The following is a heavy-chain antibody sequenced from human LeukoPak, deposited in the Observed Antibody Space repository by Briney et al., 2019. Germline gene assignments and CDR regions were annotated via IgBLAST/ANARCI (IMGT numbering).Heavy chain of an antibody. V-gene: IGHV3-48*03. D-gene: IGHD6-25*01. J-gene: IGHJ3*02. CDR2: IGKSGNTI. CDR3: ARCIDRSGHCDAFDI. Sequence: GGSLRLSCAVSGFTFTTYEMNWVRHAPGKGLEWVSYIGKSGNTIYYADSVKGRFTISRDNAKNSLWLQMNTLRAEDTAVYYCARCIDRSGHCDAFDIWGQGTMVIVSS. CDR1: GFTFTTYE.